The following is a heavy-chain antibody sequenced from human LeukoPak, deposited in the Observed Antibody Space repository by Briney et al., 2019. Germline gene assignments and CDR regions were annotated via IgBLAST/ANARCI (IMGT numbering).Heavy chain of an antibody. CDR1: GFTFSDYA. CDR3: ARDLSTRWGSDY. Sequence: GSLRLSCAASGFTFSDYAMSWVRQAAGKGLEWVSGISTDGGNTHYADSVKGRFTISRDNAKSSLYLQMNSLRAEDTAFYYCARDLSTRWGSDYWGQGTLVTVSS. CDR2: ISTDGGNT. V-gene: IGHV3-20*04. D-gene: IGHD6-13*01. J-gene: IGHJ4*02.